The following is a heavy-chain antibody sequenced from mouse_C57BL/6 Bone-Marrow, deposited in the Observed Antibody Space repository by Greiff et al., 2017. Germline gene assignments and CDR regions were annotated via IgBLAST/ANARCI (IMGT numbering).Heavy chain of an antibody. J-gene: IGHJ4*01. CDR2: ISSGGSYT. CDR3: ARRGTVGYAMDY. D-gene: IGHD1-1*01. CDR1: GFTFSSYG. V-gene: IGHV5-6*02. Sequence: EVMLVESGGDLVKPGGSLKLSCAASGFTFSSYGMSWVRLTPDKRLEWVATISSGGSYTYYPDSVKGRFTISRDNAKNTLYLQMSSLKSEDTAMYYCARRGTVGYAMDYWGQGTSVTVSS.